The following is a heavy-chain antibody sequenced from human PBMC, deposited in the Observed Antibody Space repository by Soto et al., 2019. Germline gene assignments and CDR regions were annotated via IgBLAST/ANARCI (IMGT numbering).Heavy chain of an antibody. CDR1: GFTFSSYA. V-gene: IGHV3-23*01. Sequence: GGSLRLSCAASGFTFSSYAMSWVRQAPGKGLEWVSAISGSGGSTYYADPVKGRFTISRDNSKNTLYLQMNSLRAEDTAVYYCASPYGNDILTGQQDYWGQGTLVTVSS. CDR2: ISGSGGST. J-gene: IGHJ4*02. CDR3: ASPYGNDILTGQQDY. D-gene: IGHD3-9*01.